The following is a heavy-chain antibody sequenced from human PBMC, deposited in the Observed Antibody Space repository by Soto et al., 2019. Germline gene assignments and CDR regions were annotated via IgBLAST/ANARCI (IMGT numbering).Heavy chain of an antibody. CDR2: MSYDGSDT. V-gene: IGHV3-30*02. D-gene: IGHD3-10*02. CDR1: GFIFSNNG. Sequence: GGSLKLSSVGSGFIFSNNGMHWVRQTPGKGLEWVAFMSYDGSDTFYADSVKGRFTISRDNSKNTLFLHMSNLRAEDTAMYYCTIVRVADSALDHWGQGTLVTVSS. CDR3: TIVRVADSALDH. J-gene: IGHJ4*02.